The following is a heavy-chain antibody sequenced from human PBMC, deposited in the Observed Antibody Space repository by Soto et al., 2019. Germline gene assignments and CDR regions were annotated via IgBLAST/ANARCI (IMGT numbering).Heavy chain of an antibody. CDR2: INSGSTTT. Sequence: EVQLVESGGGLVQPGGSLRLSCAASEFSFSSYSMNWVRQAPGKGLEWISYINSGSTTTYYADSVKGRFTISRDNAKNSLYLQMNSLRVEDTGVYYCGRVSGWYARYWGPGTLVTVSS. CDR1: EFSFSSYS. D-gene: IGHD6-19*01. J-gene: IGHJ4*02. V-gene: IGHV3-48*01. CDR3: GRVSGWYARY.